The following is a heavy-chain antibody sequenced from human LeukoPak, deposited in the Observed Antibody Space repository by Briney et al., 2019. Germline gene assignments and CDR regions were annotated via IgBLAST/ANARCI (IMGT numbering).Heavy chain of an antibody. Sequence: GGSLRLSCAASGFTFSSYAMSWVRQAPGKGLEWVSAFSGSGGSTYYADSVKGRFTISRDNSKNTLFLQMNSLRADDTAVYYCARSGYNRFDYWGQGTLVTVSS. CDR1: GFTFSSYA. D-gene: IGHD5-24*01. J-gene: IGHJ4*02. V-gene: IGHV3-23*01. CDR2: FSGSGGST. CDR3: ARSGYNRFDY.